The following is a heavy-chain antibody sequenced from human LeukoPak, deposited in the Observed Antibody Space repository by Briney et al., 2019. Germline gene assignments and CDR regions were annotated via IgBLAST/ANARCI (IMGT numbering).Heavy chain of an antibody. D-gene: IGHD2-2*01. CDR1: AFTFSSYA. CDR2: VSHAASST. Sequence: GGSLRLSCAASAFTFSSYAMTWVRQAPGKGLEWVSTVSHAASSTYYADSVRGRFTISRDNSKNTLFLHMDSLRAEDTAVYYCAKPVGLEAPTASRYFDLWGRGTQVTVSS. CDR3: AKPVGLEAPTASRYFDL. J-gene: IGHJ2*01. V-gene: IGHV3-23*01.